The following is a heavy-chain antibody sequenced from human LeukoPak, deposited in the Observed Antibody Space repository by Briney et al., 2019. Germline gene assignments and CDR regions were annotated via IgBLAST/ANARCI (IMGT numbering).Heavy chain of an antibody. D-gene: IGHD3-10*01. Sequence: SGGSLRLSCAASGFTFSSYAMSWVRQAPGKGLEWVSAISGSGGSTYYPDSVKGRFTISRDNSKNTLYLQMNILRAEDTAVYYCAKGTKPYYGSGSYYPDYWGQGTLVTVSS. V-gene: IGHV3-23*01. J-gene: IGHJ4*02. CDR2: ISGSGGST. CDR1: GFTFSSYA. CDR3: AKGTKPYYGSGSYYPDY.